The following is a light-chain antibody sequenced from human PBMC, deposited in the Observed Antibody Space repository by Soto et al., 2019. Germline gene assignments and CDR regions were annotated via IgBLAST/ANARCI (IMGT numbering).Light chain of an antibody. CDR3: QQYGTSPIT. Sequence: DIMLTQSPGTLSLSPGERATLSCRASQSVSSSFLAWYQQKPGQTPRLLIYSASSRATGIPDRFSGSGSGTDFTLTISRLEPEDFAVYYCQQYGTSPITFGQGTRLEIK. J-gene: IGKJ5*01. V-gene: IGKV3-20*01. CDR1: QSVSSSF. CDR2: SAS.